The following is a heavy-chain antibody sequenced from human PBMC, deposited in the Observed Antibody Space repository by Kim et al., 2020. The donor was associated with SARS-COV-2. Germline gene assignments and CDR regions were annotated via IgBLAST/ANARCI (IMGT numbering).Heavy chain of an antibody. Sequence: SETLSLTCLVSGGSISSSSSYWDWIRQAPGKGPEWIGTSYYSGTTYYNPSLQSRFTMSVDTSRNPFSLRLSSVTAADTAVFYCARRHDYDSSSQHFVDHWGQGTLVTVSS. CDR2: SYYSGTT. D-gene: IGHD3-22*01. J-gene: IGHJ5*02. CDR3: ARRHDYDSSSQHFVDH. V-gene: IGHV4-39*01. CDR1: GGSISSSSSY.